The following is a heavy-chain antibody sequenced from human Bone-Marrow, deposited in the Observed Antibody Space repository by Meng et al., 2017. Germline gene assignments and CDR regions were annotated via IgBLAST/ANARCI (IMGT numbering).Heavy chain of an antibody. CDR3: AREFRYRWGVVLPNEAFDI. J-gene: IGHJ3*02. CDR1: GYTFTSYY. Sequence: ASVKVSCKASGYTFTSYYMHWVRQAPGQGLEWMGIINPSGGSTSYAQKFQGRVTMTRDTSTSTVYMELSSLRSEDTAVYYCAREFRYRWGVVLPNEAFDIWGQGTMVTVSS. D-gene: IGHD3-16*01. CDR2: INPSGGST. V-gene: IGHV1-46*01.